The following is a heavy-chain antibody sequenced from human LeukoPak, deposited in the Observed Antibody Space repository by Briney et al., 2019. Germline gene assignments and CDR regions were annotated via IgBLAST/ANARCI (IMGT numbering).Heavy chain of an antibody. V-gene: IGHV3-66*02. CDR2: IYAGGET. J-gene: IGHJ5*02. Sequence: GGSLRLSCAASGFTFSSYSMNWVRQAPGKGLEWVSHIYAGGETFYADSVKGRFSVSRDKSSNTLYLQMNSLSAEDTAFYYCARARIGTSGTKSNRWFDPWGQGILVTVAS. CDR3: ARARIGTSGTKSNRWFDP. CDR1: GFTFSSYS. D-gene: IGHD1-1*01.